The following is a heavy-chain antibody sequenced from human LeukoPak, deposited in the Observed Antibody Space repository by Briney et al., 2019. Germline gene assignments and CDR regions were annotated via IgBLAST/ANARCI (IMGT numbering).Heavy chain of an antibody. Sequence: GGSLRLSCAASGFTFSSYSMNWVRQAPGKGLEWVSAISGSGGSTYYADSVKGRFTISRDNSKNTLYLQMNSLRAEDTAVYYCAKDIGSGWYDYWGQGTLVTVSS. D-gene: IGHD6-19*01. CDR1: GFTFSSYS. V-gene: IGHV3-23*01. J-gene: IGHJ4*02. CDR2: ISGSGGST. CDR3: AKDIGSGWYDY.